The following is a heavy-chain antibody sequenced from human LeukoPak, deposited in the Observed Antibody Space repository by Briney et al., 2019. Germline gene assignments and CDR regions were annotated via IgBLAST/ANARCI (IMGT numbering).Heavy chain of an antibody. CDR2: IYYSGST. Sequence: SETLFLTCTVSGGSISSSSYYWGWIRQPPGKGLEWIGGIYYSGSTYYNPSLKSRDTISVDPSKNQFSLKLSSVTAADTAVYYCAGRDCSSTCCYTGYWFDPWGQGTLVTVSS. J-gene: IGHJ5*02. CDR1: GGSISSSSYY. CDR3: AGRDCSSTCCYTGYWFDP. D-gene: IGHD2-2*02. V-gene: IGHV4-39*01.